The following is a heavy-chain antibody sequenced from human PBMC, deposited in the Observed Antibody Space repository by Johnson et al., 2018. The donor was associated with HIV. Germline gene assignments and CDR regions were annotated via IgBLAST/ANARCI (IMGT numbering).Heavy chain of an antibody. J-gene: IGHJ3*02. CDR2: INWNGGST. V-gene: IGHV3-20*04. D-gene: IGHD5-24*01. Sequence: VQLVESGGGLIQPGGSLRLSCAASGFTFDDYGMTWVRQAPGKGLEWVSGINWNGGSTTYADSMTGRITISRDNAKDSLYLQMTSLRAEDTAVYYCAKGRDGAFDIWGQGTMVTVSS. CDR1: GFTFDDYG. CDR3: AKGRDGAFDI.